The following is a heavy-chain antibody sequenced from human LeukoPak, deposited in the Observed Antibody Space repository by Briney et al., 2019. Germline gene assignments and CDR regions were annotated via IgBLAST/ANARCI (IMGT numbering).Heavy chain of an antibody. CDR3: AALDHGHDY. V-gene: IGHV3-74*03. Sequence: GGSLRLSCVASGFTFSSYWMHWVRQAPGKGLVWVSRINSDGSSTKCADSVKGRFTISRDNAKSTLYLQMNSLRAEDTAVYYCAALDHGHDYWGQGTLVTVSS. CDR1: GFTFSSYW. CDR2: INSDGSST. J-gene: IGHJ4*02.